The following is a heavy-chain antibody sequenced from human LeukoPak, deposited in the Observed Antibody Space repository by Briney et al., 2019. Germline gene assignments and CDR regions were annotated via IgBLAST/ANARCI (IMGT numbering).Heavy chain of an antibody. V-gene: IGHV1-18*04. J-gene: IGHJ3*02. CDR3: ARDRRYFDWLLSIRDAFDI. CDR1: GYTFTGYY. CDR2: ISVYNGNT. D-gene: IGHD3-9*01. Sequence: EASVKVSCKASGYTFTGYYMHWVRQAPGQGLEWMGWISVYNGNTNYAQKVQGRVTMTTDTSTNTAYMELRSLRSDDTAVYYCARDRRYFDWLLSIRDAFDIWGQGTMVTVSS.